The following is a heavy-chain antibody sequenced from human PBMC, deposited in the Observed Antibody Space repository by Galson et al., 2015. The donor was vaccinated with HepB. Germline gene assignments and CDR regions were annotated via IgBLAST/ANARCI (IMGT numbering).Heavy chain of an antibody. V-gene: IGHV3-30-3*01. CDR3: ARAGVPPGYSGCELDY. D-gene: IGHD5-12*01. CDR2: ISYDGSNK. CDR1: GFTFSSYA. Sequence: SLRLSCAASGFTFSSYAMHWVRQAPGKGLEWVAVISYDGSNKYYADSVKGRFTISRDNSKNTLYLQMNSLRAEDTAVYYCARAGVPPGYSGCELDYWGQGTLVTVSS. J-gene: IGHJ4*02.